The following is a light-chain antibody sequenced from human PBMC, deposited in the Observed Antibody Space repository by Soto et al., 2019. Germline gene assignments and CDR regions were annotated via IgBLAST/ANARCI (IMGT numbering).Light chain of an antibody. CDR3: QQYGSSPLT. CDR1: QSISSSY. CDR2: VAS. J-gene: IGKJ4*01. V-gene: IGKV3-20*01. Sequence: EIVLTQSPGTLSLSPGERATLSCTASQSISSSYLAWYQQNPGQAPRLLIYVASNRATGIPDRFSGNGSGTDFTLTINRLAPEDFAVFYCQQYGSSPLTFGGGTKVEIK.